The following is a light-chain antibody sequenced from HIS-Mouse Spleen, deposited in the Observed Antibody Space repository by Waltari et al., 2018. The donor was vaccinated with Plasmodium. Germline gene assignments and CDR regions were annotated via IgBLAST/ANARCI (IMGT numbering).Light chain of an antibody. Sequence: EIVLTQSHATLSLSPGERATLSCRASQRVSSYLAWYQQKPGQAPRLLIYDASNRATGIPARFSGSGSGTDFTLTISSLEPEDFAVYYCQQRSNWLFTFGPGTKVDIK. CDR1: QRVSSY. J-gene: IGKJ3*01. V-gene: IGKV3-11*01. CDR2: DAS. CDR3: QQRSNWLFT.